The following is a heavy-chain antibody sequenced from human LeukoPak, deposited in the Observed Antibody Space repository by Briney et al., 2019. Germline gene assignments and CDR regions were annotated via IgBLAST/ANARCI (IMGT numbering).Heavy chain of an antibody. CDR1: GGSFSGYY. CDR3: ARGADGLDY. V-gene: IGHV4-34*01. D-gene: IGHD6-19*01. Sequence: PSETLSPTCAVYGGSFSGYYWSWIRQPPGKGLEWIGEINHSGSTNYNPSLKSRVTILVDTSKNQFSLKLSSVTAADTAVYYCARGADGLDYWGQGTLVTVSS. CDR2: INHSGST. J-gene: IGHJ4*02.